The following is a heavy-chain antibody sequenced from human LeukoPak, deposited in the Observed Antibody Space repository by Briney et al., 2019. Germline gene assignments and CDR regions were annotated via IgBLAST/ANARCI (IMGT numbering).Heavy chain of an antibody. CDR2: IKQDGSEK. CDR3: VRWTTYYDFWSGYHVAYFDY. J-gene: IGHJ4*02. CDR1: GFTFSSYA. Sequence: GGSLRLSCAASGFTFSSYAMSWVRQAPGKGLEWVANIKQDGSEKYYVDSVKGRFTISRDNAKNSLYLQMNSLRAKDTAVYYCVRWTTYYDFWSGYHVAYFDYWGQGTLVTVSS. V-gene: IGHV3-7*01. D-gene: IGHD3-3*01.